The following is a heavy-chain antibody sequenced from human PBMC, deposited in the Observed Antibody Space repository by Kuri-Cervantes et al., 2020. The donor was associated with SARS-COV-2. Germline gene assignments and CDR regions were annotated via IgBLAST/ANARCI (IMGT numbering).Heavy chain of an antibody. V-gene: IGHV1-18*01. CDR1: GYSFINYG. CDR3: ARDHIAVAGVNWFDP. Sequence: ASVKVSCKTSGYSFINYGVTWVRQAPGQGLEWMGWISGYNAKTNYAHKFQGRITLTTDKSTTTAYMELRGLRSDDTAMYYCARDHIAVAGVNWFDPWGQGTLVTVSS. J-gene: IGHJ5*02. CDR2: ISGYNAKT. D-gene: IGHD6-19*01.